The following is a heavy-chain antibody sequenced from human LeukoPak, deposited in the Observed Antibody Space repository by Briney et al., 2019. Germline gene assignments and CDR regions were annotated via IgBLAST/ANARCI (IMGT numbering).Heavy chain of an antibody. CDR3: AKAYYYDSSGYYNVN. CDR1: GFTFGSYA. V-gene: IGHV3-23*01. J-gene: IGHJ4*02. D-gene: IGHD3-22*01. Sequence: GGSLRLSCAASGFTFGSYAMSWVRQAPGKGLEWVSAISGSGGGTYYADSVKGRFTISRDNSKNTLYLQMNSLRAEDTAVYYCAKAYYYDSSGYYNVNGGRGTLVTVSS. CDR2: ISGSGGGT.